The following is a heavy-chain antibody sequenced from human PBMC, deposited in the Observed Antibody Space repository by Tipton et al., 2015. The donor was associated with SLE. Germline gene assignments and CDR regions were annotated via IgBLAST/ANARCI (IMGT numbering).Heavy chain of an antibody. CDR1: GGSAIGYY. J-gene: IGHJ3*02. Sequence: LRLSCVVNGGSAIGYYWSWIRQPPGKGLEWIGEINHGGSTNYNSSLKSRVTISVDMSKNHFSLQLRSLSAADTAVYYCARSRLYPGPDAFDIWGQGTLVTVSS. D-gene: IGHD3-10*01. V-gene: IGHV4-34*01. CDR3: ARSRLYPGPDAFDI. CDR2: INHGGST.